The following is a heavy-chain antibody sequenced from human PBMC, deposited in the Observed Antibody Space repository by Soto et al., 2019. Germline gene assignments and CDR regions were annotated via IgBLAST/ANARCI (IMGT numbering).Heavy chain of an antibody. Sequence: EVQLLESGGDLVRPGGSLRLSCVASGFTFGSSAMSWVRLTPGKGLEWVSSLSGSGGRAYYADSVKGRFTISRDNSKSTLYLKMNSLRAEDTAIYHCAKGPPIFGVVITYSYYCSMVVWGEGTTVTVSS. CDR1: GFTFGSSA. V-gene: IGHV3-23*01. CDR3: AKGPPIFGVVITYSYYCSMVV. J-gene: IGHJ6*04. CDR2: LSGSGGRA. D-gene: IGHD3-3*01.